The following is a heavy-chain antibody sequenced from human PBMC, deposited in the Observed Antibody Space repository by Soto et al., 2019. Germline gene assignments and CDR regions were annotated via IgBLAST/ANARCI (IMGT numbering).Heavy chain of an antibody. CDR1: GYTFTGYY. Sequence: QVQLVQSGAEVKKPGASVKVSCRASGYTFTGYYLHWVRQAPGQGLEWMGWINPNSDATKYAQKFQGRVTMTRDTSISTAYMELSRLRTDDTAVYYCARARDLVSDLWGQGALVIVSS. CDR3: ARARDLVSDL. V-gene: IGHV1-2*02. CDR2: INPNSDAT. J-gene: IGHJ5*02.